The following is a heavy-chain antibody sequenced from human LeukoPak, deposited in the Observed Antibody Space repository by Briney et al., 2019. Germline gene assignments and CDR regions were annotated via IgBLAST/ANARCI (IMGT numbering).Heavy chain of an antibody. CDR1: GYTFTSYD. Sequence: ASVKVSCKASGYTFTSYDINWLRQATGQGLEWMGWMNPNSGNTGYAQKFQGRVTITRNTSISTAYMELSSLRSEDTAVYYCAGLAYCSSTSCYGFDPWGQGTLVTVSS. V-gene: IGHV1-8*03. CDR3: AGLAYCSSTSCYGFDP. CDR2: MNPNSGNT. D-gene: IGHD2-2*01. J-gene: IGHJ5*02.